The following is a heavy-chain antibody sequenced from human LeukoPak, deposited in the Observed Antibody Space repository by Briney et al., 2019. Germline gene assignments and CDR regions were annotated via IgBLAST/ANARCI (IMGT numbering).Heavy chain of an antibody. CDR3: VVVVEPPDSDGFDV. J-gene: IGHJ3*01. D-gene: IGHD1-14*01. CDR2: INADGSTA. Sequence: GGSLRLSCAASGFTFGNSWVHWVRQAPGKGLVWVSLINADGSTATYADSVKGRFTISRDNARNTLSLQMNSLTVEDTAVYYCVVVVEPPDSDGFDVWGQGTMITVSS. CDR1: GFTFGNSW. V-gene: IGHV3-74*01.